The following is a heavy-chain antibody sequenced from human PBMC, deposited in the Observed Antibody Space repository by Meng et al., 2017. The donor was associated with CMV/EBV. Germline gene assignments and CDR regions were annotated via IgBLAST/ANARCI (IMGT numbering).Heavy chain of an antibody. CDR1: GGSFSSGSYY. J-gene: IGHJ6*02. CDR2: IYTSGST. D-gene: IGHD6-6*01. Sequence: QRLLQEWAPVLWTPYQPLSLTCTAPGGSFSSGSYYWSWIRQPAGKGLGWIGRIYTSGSTNYNPSPKSRVTISVDTSKNQFSLKLSSVTAADTAVYYCARAEYSSSSRDYGMDVWGQGTMVTVSS. V-gene: IGHV4-61*02. CDR3: ARAEYSSSSRDYGMDV.